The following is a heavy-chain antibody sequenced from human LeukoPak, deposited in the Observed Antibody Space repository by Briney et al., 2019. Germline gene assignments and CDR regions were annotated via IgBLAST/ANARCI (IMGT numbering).Heavy chain of an antibody. J-gene: IGHJ4*02. Sequence: GGSLRLSCAASGFTFSSYAMHWVRQAPGKGLEWVAVISYDGSNKYYTDSVKGRFTISRDNSKNTLYLQMNSLRAEDTAVYYCASPTLYYYDSSGYIDYWGQGTLVTVSS. CDR2: ISYDGSNK. D-gene: IGHD3-22*01. CDR1: GFTFSSYA. V-gene: IGHV3-30*04. CDR3: ASPTLYYYDSSGYIDY.